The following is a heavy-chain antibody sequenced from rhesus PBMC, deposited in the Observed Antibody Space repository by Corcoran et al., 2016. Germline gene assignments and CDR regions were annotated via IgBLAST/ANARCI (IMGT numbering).Heavy chain of an antibody. CDR1: GGSIRDYYY. D-gene: IGHD5-42*01. Sequence: QVQLQESGPGLVKPSETLSLTCAVSGGSIRDYYYWNWIRQPPGKGLEWIGNIHGNLVSSYYRPSLNSRVTISKDTSKNQFFLRLSSVTAADTAVYYCARRGYSFDYWGQGVLVTVSS. CDR3: ARRGYSFDY. CDR2: IHGNLVSS. J-gene: IGHJ4*01. V-gene: IGHV4S9*01.